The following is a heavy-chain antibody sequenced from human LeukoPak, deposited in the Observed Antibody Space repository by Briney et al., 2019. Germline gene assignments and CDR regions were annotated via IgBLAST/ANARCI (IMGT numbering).Heavy chain of an antibody. D-gene: IGHD3-16*01. CDR1: GFTFSNYW. Sequence: GGSLRLSCAASGFTFSNYWMHWVRQVPGKGLVWVSRISGDGSSKIYVDSVKGRFTISRDNAKNTLYLQMNSLTDEDTAVYFCARDRGLGGAFDIWGQGTMVTVSS. CDR3: ARDRGLGGAFDI. V-gene: IGHV3-74*01. CDR2: ISGDGSSK. J-gene: IGHJ3*02.